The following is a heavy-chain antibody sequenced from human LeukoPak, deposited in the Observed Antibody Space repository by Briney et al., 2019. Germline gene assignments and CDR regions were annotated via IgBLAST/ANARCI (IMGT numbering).Heavy chain of an antibody. D-gene: IGHD3-10*01. Sequence: SETLSLTCPVSGGSISSYYWSWIRQPPGKGLEWIGEINQSGSTNYNPSLKSRVTISVDTSKNQFSLKLSSVTAADTAVYYCARGYTLYYYASGRYGRGFDPWGQGTLVTVSS. V-gene: IGHV4-34*01. CDR2: INQSGST. CDR3: ARGYTLYYYASGRYGRGFDP. J-gene: IGHJ5*02. CDR1: GGSISSYY.